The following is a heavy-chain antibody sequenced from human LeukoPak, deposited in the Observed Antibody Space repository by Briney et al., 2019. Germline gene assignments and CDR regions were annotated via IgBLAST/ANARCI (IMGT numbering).Heavy chain of an antibody. D-gene: IGHD1-26*01. CDR2: ISSSSSTI. V-gene: IGHV3-48*01. Sequence: GGSLRLSCAASGFTFSSYSMNWVRQAPGKGLEWVSYISSSSSTIYYADSVKGRFTISRDNAKNSLYLQMNSLRAEDTAVYHCARAEWELPFDIWGQGTMVTVSS. J-gene: IGHJ3*02. CDR1: GFTFSSYS. CDR3: ARAEWELPFDI.